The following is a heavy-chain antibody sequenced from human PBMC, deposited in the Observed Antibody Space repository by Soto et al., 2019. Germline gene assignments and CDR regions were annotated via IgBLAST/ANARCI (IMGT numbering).Heavy chain of an antibody. J-gene: IGHJ4*02. CDR3: AREGKQWLNYFDY. CDR1: GGSFSGYY. Sequence: SETLSLTCAVYGGSFSGYYWSWIRQPPGKGLEWIGEINHSGSTNYNPSLKSRVTISVDTSKNQFSLKLSSVTAADTAVYYCAREGKQWLNYFDYWGQGTLVTVSS. V-gene: IGHV4-34*01. D-gene: IGHD6-19*01. CDR2: INHSGST.